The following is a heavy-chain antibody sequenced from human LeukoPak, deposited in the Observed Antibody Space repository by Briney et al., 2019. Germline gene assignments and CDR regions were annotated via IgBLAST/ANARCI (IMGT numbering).Heavy chain of an antibody. CDR2: IYYSGST. J-gene: IGHJ3*02. D-gene: IGHD6-13*01. Sequence: PSETLSLTCTVSGGSISSYYWSWIRQPPGKGLEWIGYIYYSGSTNYNPSLKSRVTISVDTSKNQFSLKLSSMTAADTAVYYCARTAAARRSAFDIWGQGTMVTVSS. V-gene: IGHV4-59*01. CDR1: GGSISSYY. CDR3: ARTAAARRSAFDI.